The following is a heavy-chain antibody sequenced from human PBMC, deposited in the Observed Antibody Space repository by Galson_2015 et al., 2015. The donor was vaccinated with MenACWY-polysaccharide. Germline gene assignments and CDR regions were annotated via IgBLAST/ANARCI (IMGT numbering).Heavy chain of an antibody. V-gene: IGHV6-1*01. D-gene: IGHD2-15*01. J-gene: IGHJ5*02. CDR3: ARDRFSGGNWFDP. CDR1: GDSVSSKTAA. CDR2: TYYRSKWYN. Sequence: CAISGDSVSSKTAAWNWIRQSPSRGLEWLGRTYYRSKWYNDYAESVKSRININPDTSKNQFSLHLNSVTPEDTAVYYCARDRFSGGNWFDPWGQGTLVTVSS.